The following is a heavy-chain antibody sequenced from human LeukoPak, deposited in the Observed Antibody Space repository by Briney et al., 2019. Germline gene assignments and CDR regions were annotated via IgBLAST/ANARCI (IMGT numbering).Heavy chain of an antibody. V-gene: IGHV3-23*01. D-gene: IGHD1-1*01. CDR1: GFTFSNYA. J-gene: IGHJ4*02. Sequence: GGSLRLSCAASGFTFSNYAMTWVRQAPGKGLDWVSSITGSGHTTYYADSVKGRFTISRDNSKNTLFLQMNSLRAEDTAIYYCVKGLSSTAPFDYWGQGTLVTVSS. CDR3: VKGLSSTAPFDY. CDR2: ITGSGHTT.